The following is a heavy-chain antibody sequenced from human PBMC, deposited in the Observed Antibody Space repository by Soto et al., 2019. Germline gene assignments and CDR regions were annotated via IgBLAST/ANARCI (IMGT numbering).Heavy chain of an antibody. CDR1: GGTFSTYT. CDR2: IIPISGII. V-gene: IGHV1-69*08. CDR3: AGDPDSHYNDSHASSYP. D-gene: IGHD4-4*01. J-gene: IGHJ5*02. Sequence: QVQLVQSGAEVKKPGSSVKVSCKASGGTFSTYTITWVRQAPGQGLEWIGRIIPISGIINYAQKFQGRVTISADKFTGTAYMERTGLRSDATAVYYCAGDPDSHYNDSHASSYPWGQGTLGTVSS.